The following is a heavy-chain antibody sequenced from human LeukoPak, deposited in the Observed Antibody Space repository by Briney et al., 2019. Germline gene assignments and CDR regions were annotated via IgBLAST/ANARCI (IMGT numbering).Heavy chain of an antibody. CDR2: ADSRGST. J-gene: IGHJ4*02. Sequence: KPSETLSLTCAVSGGTITGYHWSWIRQLPGKGVDWIGYADSRGSTLYNPSLKSRVAISVDTSQRQLSLRLTSVTAADTAVYYCARVGSGSHFDYWGQGTLVAVSS. D-gene: IGHD5-12*01. CDR3: ARVGSGSHFDY. CDR1: GGTITGYH. V-gene: IGHV4-59*01.